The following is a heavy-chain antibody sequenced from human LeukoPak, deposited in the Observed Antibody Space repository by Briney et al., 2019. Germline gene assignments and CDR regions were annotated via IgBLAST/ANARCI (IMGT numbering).Heavy chain of an antibody. CDR3: AKDLKSMVRGACMDA. V-gene: IGHV3-30*18. J-gene: IGHJ6*02. D-gene: IGHD3-10*01. CDR1: GFTFSSYG. Sequence: PGRSLRLSCAASGFTFSSYGVHWVRQAPGKGLEWVAVITYDGYYKYYADSVKGRFTISSDNSKNTLFLQMNSLRAEDTAVYYCAKDLKSMVRGACMDAWGQGTTVTASS. CDR2: ITYDGYYK.